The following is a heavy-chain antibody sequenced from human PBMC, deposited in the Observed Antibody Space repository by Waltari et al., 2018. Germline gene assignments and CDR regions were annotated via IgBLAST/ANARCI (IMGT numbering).Heavy chain of an antibody. CDR3: ARMMPKYTSGWALDY. Sequence: EVYLVESGGCLEQPGGSLRLSCSASCFMFSAYAMHWVRQAAGKGLEWIAYISVSGNREYYADSVKGRFTISRDNARDLVFLQMYNLRAEDTALYYCARMMPKYTSGWALDYWGQGTLVTVAS. V-gene: IGHV3-48*03. D-gene: IGHD6-19*01. J-gene: IGHJ4*02. CDR1: CFMFSAYA. CDR2: ISVSGNRE.